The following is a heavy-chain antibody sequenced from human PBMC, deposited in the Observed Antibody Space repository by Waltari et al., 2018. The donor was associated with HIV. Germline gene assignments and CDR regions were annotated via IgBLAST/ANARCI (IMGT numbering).Heavy chain of an antibody. D-gene: IGHD3-10*02. V-gene: IGHV1-46*03. J-gene: IGHJ4*02. CDR3: ARVKDTMLGYFDY. CDR1: GYTFTSSY. Sequence: QVQLVQSGAEVKKPGASGKVSCKASGYTFTSSYLHWVRPAPGQGLAWVGIINPSGGSTSYAQKFQGRVTMTRDTSTSTVYMELSSLRSEDTAVYYCARVKDTMLGYFDYWGQGTLVTVSS. CDR2: INPSGGST.